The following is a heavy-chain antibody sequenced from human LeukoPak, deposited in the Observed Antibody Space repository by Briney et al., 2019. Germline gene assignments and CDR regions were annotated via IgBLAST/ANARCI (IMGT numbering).Heavy chain of an antibody. J-gene: IGHJ4*02. CDR2: ISAYNGNT. V-gene: IGHV1-18*01. CDR1: GGTFSSYA. D-gene: IGHD2-15*01. Sequence: ASVKVSCKASGGTFSSYAISWVRPAPGQGLEWMGWISAYNGNTNYAQKLQGRVTMTTDTSTSTAYMELRSLRSDDTAVYYCSRDSGYCSGGSCWYFDFWGQGTLVTVSA. CDR3: SRDSGYCSGGSCWYFDF.